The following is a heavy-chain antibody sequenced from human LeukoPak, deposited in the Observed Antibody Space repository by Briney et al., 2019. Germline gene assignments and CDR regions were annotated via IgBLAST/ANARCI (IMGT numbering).Heavy chain of an antibody. CDR1: GFTFSSYD. J-gene: IGHJ4*02. CDR3: ARERMPYAGYSSSWNFDY. Sequence: GGSLRLSGAASGFTFSSYDMHWVRQATGKGLEWVSAIGTAGDTYYPGSVKGRFTISRENAKNSLYLQMNSLRAGDTAVYYCARERMPYAGYSSSWNFDYWGQGTLVTVSS. D-gene: IGHD6-13*01. CDR2: IGTAGDT. V-gene: IGHV3-13*01.